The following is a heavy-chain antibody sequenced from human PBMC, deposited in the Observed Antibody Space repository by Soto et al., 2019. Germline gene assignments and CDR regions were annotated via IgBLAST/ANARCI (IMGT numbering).Heavy chain of an antibody. J-gene: IGHJ3*02. CDR2: IRSDGTM. V-gene: IGHV3-48*01. CDR1: GCTFVVFS. Sequence: GGSLRLSCTASGCTFVVFSRNWVRQAPGKGLEWISNIRSDGTMFSADSLKGRFTISRDNARNSLSLQLNSLRAEDTAVYYCARDSSFAFDIWGQGTMVTVSS. D-gene: IGHD3-16*02. CDR3: ARDSSFAFDI.